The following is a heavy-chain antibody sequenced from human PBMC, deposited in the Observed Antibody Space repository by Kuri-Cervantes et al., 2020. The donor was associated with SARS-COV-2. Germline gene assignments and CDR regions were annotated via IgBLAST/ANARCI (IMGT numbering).Heavy chain of an antibody. D-gene: IGHD2-2*02. V-gene: IGHV1-2*02. CDR1: GYTFTGYY. CDR3: ARGGKYQLIYRCEYYFDY. Sequence: ASVKVSCKASGYTFTGYYMHWVRQAPGQGLEWMGWINPNSGGTNYAQKSQGRVTMTRDTSISTAYMELSRLRSDDTAVYYCARGGKYQLIYRCEYYFDYWGQGTLVTVSS. J-gene: IGHJ4*02. CDR2: INPNSGGT.